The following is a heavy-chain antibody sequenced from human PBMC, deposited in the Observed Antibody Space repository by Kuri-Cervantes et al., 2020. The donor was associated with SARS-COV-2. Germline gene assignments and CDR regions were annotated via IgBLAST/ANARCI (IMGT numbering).Heavy chain of an antibody. CDR2: ISYDGSNK. D-gene: IGHD2-2*01. V-gene: IGHV3-30-3*01. CDR3: ARDLGVVVPAIDYGMDV. CDR1: GFTFGSYA. Sequence: GESLKISCAASGFTFGSYAMHWVRQAPGKGLEWVAVISYDGSNKYYADSVKGRFTISRDNSKNTLYLQMNSLRAEDTAVYYCARDLGVVVPAIDYGMDVWGQGTTVTVSS. J-gene: IGHJ6*02.